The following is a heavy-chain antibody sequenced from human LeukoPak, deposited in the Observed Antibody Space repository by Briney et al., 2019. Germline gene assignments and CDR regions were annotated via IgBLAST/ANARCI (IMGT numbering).Heavy chain of an antibody. Sequence: GGSLRLSCAASGFTFSHHGMHWVRQAPGKGLEWVAFIRNGSNHYYADSVKGRFTISRDNSKNNVYLQMYSLRVEDKSIYYCVRDYNWTSDNWGQGTVVTVSS. V-gene: IGHV3-30*02. CDR3: VRDYNWTSDN. D-gene: IGHD1-1*01. CDR1: GFTFSHHG. CDR2: IRNGSNH. J-gene: IGHJ4*02.